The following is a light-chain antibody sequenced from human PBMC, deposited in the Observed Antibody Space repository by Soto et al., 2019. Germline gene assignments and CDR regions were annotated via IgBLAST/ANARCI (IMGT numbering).Light chain of an antibody. V-gene: IGKV3-20*01. CDR2: GAS. CDR1: QSVSSSY. Sequence: EIVLTQSPGTLSLSPGERATLSCRASQSVSSSYLAWYQQKPGQAPRLLIYGASGKATGIPDRLSGSGSGTDFTRTISRLEPDDFAVYYCQQYGSSPPLTFGGGTKVEIK. CDR3: QQYGSSPPLT. J-gene: IGKJ4*01.